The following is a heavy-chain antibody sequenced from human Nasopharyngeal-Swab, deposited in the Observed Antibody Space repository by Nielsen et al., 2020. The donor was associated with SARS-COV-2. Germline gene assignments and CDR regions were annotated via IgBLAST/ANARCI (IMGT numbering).Heavy chain of an antibody. CDR1: GFTFSTYW. CDR2: INSDGSST. V-gene: IGHV3-74*01. Sequence: GGSLRLSCAASGFTFSTYWMHWVRQAPGEGLVWVSRINSDGSSTRYADSVKGRFTISSDNAKNTLYLQMNSLRAEDTAMYYCTRDTDDYGSGSFYNWGQGTMVTVSS. D-gene: IGHD3-10*01. J-gene: IGHJ3*02. CDR3: TRDTDDYGSGSFYN.